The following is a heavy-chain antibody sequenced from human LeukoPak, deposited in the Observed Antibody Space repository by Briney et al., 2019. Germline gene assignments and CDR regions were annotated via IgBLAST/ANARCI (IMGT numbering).Heavy chain of an antibody. V-gene: IGHV3-30-3*01. J-gene: IGHJ3*02. CDR3: ARDMVPVSSSAFDI. CDR2: ISYDGSNK. Sequence: PGGSLRLSCAASGFTFSSYAMSWVRQAPGKGLEWVAVISYDGSNKYYADSVKGRFTISRDNSKNTLYLQMNSLRAEDTAVYYCARDMVPVSSSAFDIWGQGTMVTVSS. D-gene: IGHD3-10*01. CDR1: GFTFSSYA.